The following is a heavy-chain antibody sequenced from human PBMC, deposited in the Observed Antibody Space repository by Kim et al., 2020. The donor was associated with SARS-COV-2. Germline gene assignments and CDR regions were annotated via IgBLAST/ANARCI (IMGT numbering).Heavy chain of an antibody. J-gene: IGHJ4*02. CDR3: ARGGERYSYGTTRLDY. D-gene: IGHD5-18*01. V-gene: IGHV4-59*09. Sequence: SLKSRVTMSVLTSKTQFSLKLSSVTAADTAVYYCARGGERYSYGTTRLDYWGRGILVTVSS.